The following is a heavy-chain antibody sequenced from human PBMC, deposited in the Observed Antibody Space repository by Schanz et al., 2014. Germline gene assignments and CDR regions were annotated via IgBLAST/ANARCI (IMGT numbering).Heavy chain of an antibody. V-gene: IGHV4-59*08. CDR3: ARHRVYGAFDL. Sequence: QVQLQESGPGLVKPSETLSLTCTVPSDSISHYYLSWIRQPPGKELEWVAFIYDRGSTSYNPSLNSRVTISLAPAKNQFSRTLSSVTAADTAVYYCARHRVYGAFDLWGQGTLVTVSS. CDR1: SDSISHYY. J-gene: IGHJ4*02. D-gene: IGHD4-17*01. CDR2: IYDRGST.